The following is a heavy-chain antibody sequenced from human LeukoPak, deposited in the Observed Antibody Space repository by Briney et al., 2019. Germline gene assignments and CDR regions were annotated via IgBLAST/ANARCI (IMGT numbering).Heavy chain of an antibody. J-gene: IGHJ4*02. V-gene: IGHV3-30*02. CDR1: GFTFSSYG. CDR3: AKDRGYSSGWYAGGVDY. Sequence: QPGGSLRLSCAASGFTFSSYGMHWVRQAPGKGLEWVAFIRYDGSNKYYADSVKGRFTISRDNSKNTLYLQMNSLRAEDTAVYYCAKDRGYSSGWYAGGVDYWGQGTLVTVSS. D-gene: IGHD6-19*01. CDR2: IRYDGSNK.